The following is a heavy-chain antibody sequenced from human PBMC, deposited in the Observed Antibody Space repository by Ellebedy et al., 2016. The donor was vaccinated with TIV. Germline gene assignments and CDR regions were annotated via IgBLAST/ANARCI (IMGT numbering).Heavy chain of an antibody. J-gene: IGHJ6*02. CDR3: ARDIAVVVGYGMDV. CDR2: IGSDTAI. D-gene: IGHD6-19*01. Sequence: GESLKISCEASGFTFSSYSINWVRQAPGKGLEWISFIGSDTAIYYVDSVKGRFTISRDNAKNALFLQMNSLRAEDTAVYYCARDIAVVVGYGMDVWGQGTTVTVSS. CDR1: GFTFSSYS. V-gene: IGHV3-48*01.